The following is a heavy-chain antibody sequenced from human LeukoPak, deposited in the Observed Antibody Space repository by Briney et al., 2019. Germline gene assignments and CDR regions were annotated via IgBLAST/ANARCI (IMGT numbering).Heavy chain of an antibody. D-gene: IGHD6-13*01. CDR2: IYDSGGS. V-gene: IGHV4-61*01. J-gene: IGHJ4*02. Sequence: SETLSLTCRVSGGSVSSYISYWSWLPQPPGEGRVWISYIYDSGGSDYNPSLGGRVTISLDTSKIQFYLKLTAGTAGDRVVYYCAGLPAAGTVPDYWGQGTLVTVSS. CDR3: AGLPAAGTVPDY. CDR1: GGSVSSYISY.